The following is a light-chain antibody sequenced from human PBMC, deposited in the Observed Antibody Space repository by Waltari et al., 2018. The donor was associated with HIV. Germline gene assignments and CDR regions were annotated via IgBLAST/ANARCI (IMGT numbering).Light chain of an antibody. CDR1: QDIHTW. CDR2: ATV. CDR3: QQSRSFPFT. Sequence: DIQMTQSPSSVSASVGDRVTITCRASQDIHTWLAWYQQEPGRAPKLLIYATVNLESEVPSRFSGSGSGTDFTLTVSNLQPEDFATYYCQQSRSFPFTFGQGTKLEIK. V-gene: IGKV1D-12*01. J-gene: IGKJ2*01.